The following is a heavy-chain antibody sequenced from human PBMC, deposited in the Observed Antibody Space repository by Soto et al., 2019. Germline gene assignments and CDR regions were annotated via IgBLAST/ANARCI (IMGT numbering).Heavy chain of an antibody. CDR2: ISASGGLK. CDR1: GFTFNNYA. V-gene: IGHV3-23*01. D-gene: IGHD1-26*01. J-gene: IGHJ5*02. Sequence: EVQLSESGGDLRQPGGSLRLSCAASGFTFNNYAMTWVRQTPGKGLEWVSGISASGGLKYYADSVRGRFTVSRDNSKNILYLQMDNLRDEDTALYYCAREVGAPSGWLDPWGQGTQVTVSS. CDR3: AREVGAPSGWLDP.